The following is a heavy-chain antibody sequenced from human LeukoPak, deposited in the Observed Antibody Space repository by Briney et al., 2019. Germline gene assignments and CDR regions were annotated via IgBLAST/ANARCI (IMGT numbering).Heavy chain of an antibody. J-gene: IGHJ1*01. V-gene: IGHV3-23*01. CDR1: GFTFSSYA. CDR2: ISGSGGST. D-gene: IGHD1-26*01. Sequence: PPGGSLRLSCAASGFTFSSYAMSWVRQAPGKGLEWVSAISGSGGSTYYADSVKGRFTISRDNSKNTLYLQMNSLRAEDTAVYYCAKSGGGSYLAEYFQHWGQGTLVTVSS. CDR3: AKSGGGSYLAEYFQH.